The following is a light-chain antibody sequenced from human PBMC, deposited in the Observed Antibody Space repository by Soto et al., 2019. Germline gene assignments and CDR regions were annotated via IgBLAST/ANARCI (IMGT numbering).Light chain of an antibody. CDR1: RSISSY. V-gene: IGKV1-39*01. CDR3: QQSYSTPPLT. CDR2: AAS. Sequence: DIQMTQSPSSLSASVGDRVTITCRASRSISSYLNWYQQKPGKAPKLLIYAASSLQSGVPSRFSGSGSGTDFTLTISSLQPEDFATYYCQQSYSTPPLTFDGGTKVEIK. J-gene: IGKJ4*01.